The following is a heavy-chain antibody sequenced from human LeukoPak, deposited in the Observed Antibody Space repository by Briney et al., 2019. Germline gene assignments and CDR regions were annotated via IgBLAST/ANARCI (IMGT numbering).Heavy chain of an antibody. V-gene: IGHV4-61*02. CDR1: GGSISSGSYY. Sequence: SQTLSLTCTVSGGSISSGSYYWSWIRQPAGKGLEWIGRIYTSGSTNYNPSLKSRVTISVDTSKNQFSLKLSSVTAADTAVYYCAREGEQRVLWFGELSKAGYYYYMDVWGKGTTVTVSS. CDR3: AREGEQRVLWFGELSKAGYYYYMDV. J-gene: IGHJ6*03. D-gene: IGHD3-10*01. CDR2: IYTSGST.